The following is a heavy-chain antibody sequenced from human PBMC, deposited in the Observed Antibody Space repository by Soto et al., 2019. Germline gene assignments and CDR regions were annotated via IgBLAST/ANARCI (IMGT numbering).Heavy chain of an antibody. CDR2: IYYSGST. CDR3: ARVRGSGFADY. D-gene: IGHD3-3*01. V-gene: IGHV4-30-4*01. J-gene: IGHJ4*02. CDR1: GGSISSGDYY. Sequence: PSETLSLTCTVSGGSISSGDYYWSWIRQPPGKGLEWIGYIYYSGSTYYNPSLKSRVTISVDTSKNQFSLKLSSVTAAGTAVYYCARVRGSGFADYWGQGTLVTVSS.